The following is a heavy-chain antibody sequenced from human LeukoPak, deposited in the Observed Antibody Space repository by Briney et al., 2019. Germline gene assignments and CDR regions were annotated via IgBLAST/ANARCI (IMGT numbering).Heavy chain of an antibody. J-gene: IGHJ4*02. V-gene: IGHV3-64*05. CDR2: ISSNGDST. CDR1: GFTFSSYS. Sequence: GGSLRLSCSASGFTFSSYSMHWVRQAPGKGLEYISAISSNGDSTYYADSVKGRFTISRDNSRSTLYFQVSSLRPEDTAVYYCVREIAAPGNDIKFYFDYWGQGTLVTVSS. CDR3: VREIAAPGNDIKFYFDY. D-gene: IGHD6-13*01.